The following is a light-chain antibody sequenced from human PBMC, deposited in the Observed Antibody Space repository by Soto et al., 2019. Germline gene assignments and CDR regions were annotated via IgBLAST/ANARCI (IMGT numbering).Light chain of an antibody. V-gene: IGKV1-5*01. CDR3: QQYYSYPWT. Sequence: DIQMAQSPPSLSAFVGDRVTITCRASQTISSWLAWYQQKPGKAPKLLIYAASTLQSGVPSRFSGSGSGTDFTLTISCLQSEDFATYYCQQYYSYPWTFGQGTKVDIK. CDR2: AAS. CDR1: QTISSW. J-gene: IGKJ1*01.